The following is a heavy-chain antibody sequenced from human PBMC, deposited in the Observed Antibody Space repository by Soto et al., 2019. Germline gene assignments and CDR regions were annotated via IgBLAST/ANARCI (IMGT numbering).Heavy chain of an antibody. CDR3: IKEHLVRRFAFDV. V-gene: IGHV3-23*01. J-gene: IGHJ3*01. Sequence: EVQLLESGGGLVQPGGSLRLSCAASGFSFSTYAMAWVRQAPGKGLEWLSAISGSGSDAYYTDSVRGRFTISRDNSKDPLLLQMSSVRSEDAALYFCIKEHLVRRFAFDVWRQGTMVTVSS. CDR1: GFSFSTYA. CDR2: ISGSGSDA. D-gene: IGHD2-8*01.